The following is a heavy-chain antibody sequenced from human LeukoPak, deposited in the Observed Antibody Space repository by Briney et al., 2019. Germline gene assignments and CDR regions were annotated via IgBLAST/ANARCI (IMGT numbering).Heavy chain of an antibody. CDR1: GFTFSSYA. Sequence: AGGSLRLSCAASGFTFSSYAMHWVRQAPGKGLEWVAVISYDGSNKYYADSVKGRFTISRDNSKNTLYLQMNSLRAEDTAVYYCARRMVGLADYWGQGTLVTVSS. CDR2: ISYDGSNK. V-gene: IGHV3-30-3*01. D-gene: IGHD1-26*01. CDR3: ARRMVGLADY. J-gene: IGHJ4*02.